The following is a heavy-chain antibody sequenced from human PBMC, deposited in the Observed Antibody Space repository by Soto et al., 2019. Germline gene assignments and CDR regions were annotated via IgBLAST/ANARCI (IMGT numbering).Heavy chain of an antibody. V-gene: IGHV3-23*01. J-gene: IGHJ1*01. CDR2: ISGSGGST. CDR1: GFTFSSYA. Sequence: GSLRLSCAASGFTFSSYAMSWVRQAPGKGLEWVSAISGSGGSTYYADSVKGRFTISRDNSKNTLYLQMNSLRAEDTAVYYRAKAQGIVGATANFQHWGQGTLVTVSS. D-gene: IGHD1-26*01. CDR3: AKAQGIVGATANFQH.